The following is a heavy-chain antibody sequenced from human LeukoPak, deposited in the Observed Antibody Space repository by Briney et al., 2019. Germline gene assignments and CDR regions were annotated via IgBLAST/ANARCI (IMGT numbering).Heavy chain of an antibody. CDR1: GGSISSYY. D-gene: IGHD3-22*01. J-gene: IGHJ3*02. CDR3: ARGGDSSGYYRGRGAFDI. V-gene: IGHV4-59*12. Sequence: SETLSLTCTVFGGSISSYYWSWIRQPPGKGLEWIGYIYYSGSTNYNPSLKSRVTISVDTSKNQFSLKLSSVTAADTAVYYCARGGDSSGYYRGRGAFDIWGQGTMVTVSS. CDR2: IYYSGST.